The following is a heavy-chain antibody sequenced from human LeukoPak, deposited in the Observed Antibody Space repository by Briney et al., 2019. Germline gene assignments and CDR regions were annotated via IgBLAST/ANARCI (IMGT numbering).Heavy chain of an antibody. V-gene: IGHV4-59*01. CDR2: IYYSGTT. CDR1: GGSLSSYY. CDR3: ARGLYYYYGMDV. Sequence: SETLSLTCTVSGGSLSSYYWSWIRQPPGKGLEWIGYIYYSGTTNYIPSLKSRVTISVDTSKNQFSLKLSSVTAADTAVYYCARGLYYYYGMDVWGQGTTVTVSS. J-gene: IGHJ6*02.